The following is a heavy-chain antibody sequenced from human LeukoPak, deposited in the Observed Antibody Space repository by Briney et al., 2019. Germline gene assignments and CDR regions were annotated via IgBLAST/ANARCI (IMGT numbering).Heavy chain of an antibody. CDR2: ISGSGDNT. V-gene: IGHV3-23*01. J-gene: IGHJ4*02. CDR3: AKGSYYDSSGTYYFDY. D-gene: IGHD3-22*01. Sequence: GGSLRLSCAASGFTFSSYAMSWVRQAPGKGLEWVSAISGSGDNTYYADSVKGRFTISRDNSKNTLYLQMNSLRAEDTALHYCAKGSYYDSSGTYYFDYWGQGTLVTVSS. CDR1: GFTFSSYA.